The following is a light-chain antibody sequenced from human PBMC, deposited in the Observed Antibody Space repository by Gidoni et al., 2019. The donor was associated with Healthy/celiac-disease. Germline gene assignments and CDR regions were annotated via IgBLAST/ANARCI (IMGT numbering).Light chain of an antibody. Sequence: DIQMTQSPSSLSASVGDRVTITCRASKSISSYLNWYQQKPGKAPKLLTYAASSLQSGVPSRFSGGGSGTDFTRTISSLQPEDFATYYCKKSYSTPTFGQGTKLEIK. CDR2: AAS. J-gene: IGKJ2*01. V-gene: IGKV1-39*01. CDR3: KKSYSTPT. CDR1: KSISSY.